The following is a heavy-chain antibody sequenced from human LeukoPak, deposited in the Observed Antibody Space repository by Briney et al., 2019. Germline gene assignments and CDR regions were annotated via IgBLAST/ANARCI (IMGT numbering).Heavy chain of an antibody. D-gene: IGHD3-10*01. Sequence: ASVKVSCKASGYTFTSYAMHWVRQAPGQRLEWMGWINTGNGNTKYSQKFQGRVTITRDTSASTAYMELSSLRSEDTAVYYCARETDDTTMVRGVILYWGQGTLVTVSS. J-gene: IGHJ4*02. CDR3: ARETDDTTMVRGVILY. V-gene: IGHV1-3*04. CDR1: GYTFTSYA. CDR2: INTGNGNT.